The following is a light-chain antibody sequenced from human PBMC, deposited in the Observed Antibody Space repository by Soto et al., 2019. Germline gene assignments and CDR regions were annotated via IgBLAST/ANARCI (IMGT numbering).Light chain of an antibody. J-gene: IGLJ1*01. Sequence: QSALAQPASVSGSPGQSITISRSGTSSDIGSYNHVAWYQQFPGKSPKLMIYAVSDRPSGVSDRFSGSKSGITASLTISGLQTEHEADYYCISYTDWTSYLFGTSTKVTVL. CDR2: AVS. CDR1: SSDIGSYNH. CDR3: ISYTDWTSYL. V-gene: IGLV2-14*03.